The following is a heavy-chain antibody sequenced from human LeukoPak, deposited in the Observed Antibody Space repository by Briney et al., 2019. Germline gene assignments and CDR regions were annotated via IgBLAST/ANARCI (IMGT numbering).Heavy chain of an antibody. Sequence: GGSLRLSCAASGFTFSSYWMSWVRQAPGKGLEWVAIIKQDGSEKYYVDSVKGRFTISRDNAKNSLYLQMNSLRAEDTAVYYCASYRPRWELAYYFDYWGQGTLVTVSS. CDR3: ASYRPRWELAYYFDY. V-gene: IGHV3-7*01. D-gene: IGHD1-26*01. CDR1: GFTFSSYW. CDR2: IKQDGSEK. J-gene: IGHJ4*02.